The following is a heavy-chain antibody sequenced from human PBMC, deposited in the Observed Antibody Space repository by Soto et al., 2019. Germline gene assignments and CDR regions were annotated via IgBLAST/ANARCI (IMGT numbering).Heavy chain of an antibody. J-gene: IGHJ6*02. V-gene: IGHV3-23*01. CDR3: ARGGRGGSGAPASYYYSGLDV. CDR1: GFTFSDYS. CDR2: VSAGGDMT. D-gene: IGHD3-10*01. Sequence: DVQLLESGGHLVQPGGSLRLSCAASGFTFSDYSMSWVRQAPGKGLEWVSSVSAGGDMTYYSDSVKGRFTISRDNSNNALFLQMSSLRIEDTALYYCARGGRGGSGAPASYYYSGLDVWGQGTTVTAS.